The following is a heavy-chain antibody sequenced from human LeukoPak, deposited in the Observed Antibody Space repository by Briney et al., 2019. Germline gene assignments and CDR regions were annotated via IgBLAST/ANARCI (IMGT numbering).Heavy chain of an antibody. J-gene: IGHJ4*02. D-gene: IGHD3-16*02. Sequence: AGGSLRLSCAASGFIFSTYAMSWVRQAPGKGLEWVSGVNGNGGSTSYADSVKGRFTIFRDNSKNTVYLQMNSLRVEDTAVYYCAKSLYGGCDYWGQGTAVTVSS. CDR2: VNGNGGST. CDR1: GFIFSTYA. CDR3: AKSLYGGCDY. V-gene: IGHV3-23*01.